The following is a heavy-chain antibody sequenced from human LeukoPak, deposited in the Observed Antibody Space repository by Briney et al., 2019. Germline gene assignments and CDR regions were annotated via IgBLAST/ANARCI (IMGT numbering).Heavy chain of an antibody. D-gene: IGHD3-22*01. J-gene: IGHJ4*02. CDR3: ARGDYYDSSGYYCFDH. Sequence: SENLSLTCAVYGGSFSGCYWSWIRQPPGKGLEWIGEINHSGRINHNPSLKSRVTISVDTPKNQFSLKLSSVTAADTAVYYCARGDYYDSSGYYCFDHWGQGTLVTVSS. CDR1: GGSFSGCY. V-gene: IGHV4-34*01. CDR2: INHSGRI.